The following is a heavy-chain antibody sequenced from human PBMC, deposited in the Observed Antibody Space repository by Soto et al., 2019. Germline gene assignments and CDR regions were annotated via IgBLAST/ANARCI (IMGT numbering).Heavy chain of an antibody. Sequence: ASVKVSCKASGYTFTSYAMHWVRQAPGQRLEWMGWINAGNGNTKYSQKFQGRVTITRDTSASTAYMELSSLRSEDTAVYYCARGTTIFGASWFDPWGQGTLVTVSS. D-gene: IGHD3-3*01. V-gene: IGHV1-3*01. CDR1: GYTFTSYA. CDR2: INAGNGNT. J-gene: IGHJ5*02. CDR3: ARGTTIFGASWFDP.